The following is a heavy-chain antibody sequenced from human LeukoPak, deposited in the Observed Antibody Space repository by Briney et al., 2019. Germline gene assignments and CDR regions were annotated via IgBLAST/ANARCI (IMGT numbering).Heavy chain of an antibody. J-gene: IGHJ4*02. D-gene: IGHD4-17*01. CDR1: GFIVSSNY. V-gene: IGHV3-66*01. Sequence: GGSLRLSCAASGFIVSSNYMSWVRQAPGKGLEWVSVIYSDGGTHYSDSVKGRFTISRDNSKKTLHLQMNSLRVEDTALYYCAREALTVTYFDYWGQGTLVTVSS. CDR2: IYSDGGT. CDR3: AREALTVTYFDY.